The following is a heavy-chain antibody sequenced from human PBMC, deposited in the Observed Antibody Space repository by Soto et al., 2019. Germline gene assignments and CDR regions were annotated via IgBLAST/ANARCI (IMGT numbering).Heavy chain of an antibody. CDR3: ARGWYYYYGMDV. V-gene: IGHV4-34*01. J-gene: IGHJ6*02. CDR1: GGSFSGYY. Sequence: SETLSLTCAVYGGSFSGYYWSWIRQPPGKGLEWIGEINHSGSTNYNPSLKSRVTISVDTSKNQFSLKLSSVTAADTAVYYCARGWYYYYGMDVWGQGTTVTVSS. CDR2: INHSGST.